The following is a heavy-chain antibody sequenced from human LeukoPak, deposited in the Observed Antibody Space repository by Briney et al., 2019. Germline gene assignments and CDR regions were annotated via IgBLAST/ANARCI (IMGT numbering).Heavy chain of an antibody. J-gene: IGHJ3*02. CDR1: GYRFTDYW. Sequence: ASVKVSCKASGYRFTDYWIQWVRQAPGQGLEWMGWINTNTGGTVYAQKFQGRVTMTRDTSLTTSYMDLSRLTSGDTAVYYCARGGSFHEFDIWGQGTMVIVSS. CDR3: ARGGSFHEFDI. D-gene: IGHD3-10*01. V-gene: IGHV1-2*02. CDR2: INTNTGGT.